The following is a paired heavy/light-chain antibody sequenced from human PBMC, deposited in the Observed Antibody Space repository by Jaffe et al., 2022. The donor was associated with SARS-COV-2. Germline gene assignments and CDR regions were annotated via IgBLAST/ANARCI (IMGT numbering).Light chain of an antibody. CDR3: YSAPDKVRV. Sequence: SYELTQPSSVSVSPGQTARITCSGDALTDRYVRWFQQKPGQAPVLLIYKDSERPSGIPERFSGSNSGTTVTLTISGTQVEDEADYYCYSAPDKVRVFGGGTKLTVL. J-gene: IGLJ3*02. CDR1: ALTDRY. V-gene: IGLV3-27*01. CDR2: KDS.
Heavy chain of an antibody. V-gene: IGHV3-21*01. CDR2: ITSGSTYI. CDR3: ASVTNNGMDL. J-gene: IGHJ6*02. D-gene: IGHD4-17*01. CDR1: GIKFSTYT. Sequence: DGQVVESGGGLVKPGGSLRLSCAASGIKFSTYTMMWVRQAPGKGLEWVSSITSGSTYIYYSDSVKGRFTISRDNDKNSLYLQMNRLRGEDAALYYCASVTNNGMDLWGQGTTVTVSS.